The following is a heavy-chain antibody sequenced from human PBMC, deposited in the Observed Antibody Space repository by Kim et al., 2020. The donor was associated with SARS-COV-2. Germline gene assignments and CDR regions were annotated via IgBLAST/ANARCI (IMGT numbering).Heavy chain of an antibody. D-gene: IGHD6-13*01. V-gene: IGHV3-23*01. CDR3: AKGSSIWYPRDWFDP. Sequence: ADSVKGRFTISRVNSKNTLYLQMNRLGVEDTAVYYCAKGSSIWYPRDWFDPWGQGTLVIVSS. J-gene: IGHJ5*02.